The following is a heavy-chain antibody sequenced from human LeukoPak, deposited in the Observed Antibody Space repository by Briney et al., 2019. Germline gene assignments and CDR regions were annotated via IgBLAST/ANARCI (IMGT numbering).Heavy chain of an antibody. CDR2: ISWNSGSI. V-gene: IGHV3-9*01. Sequence: GRSLRLSCAASGFTFDDYAMHWVRQAPGKGLEWVSGISWNSGSIGYADSVKGRFTISRDNAKNSLYLQMNSLRAEDTALYYCAKDNLRGSAGYLVFWGQGTLDTASS. CDR1: GFTFDDYA. CDR3: AKDNLRGSAGYLVF. D-gene: IGHD6-13*01. J-gene: IGHJ4*02.